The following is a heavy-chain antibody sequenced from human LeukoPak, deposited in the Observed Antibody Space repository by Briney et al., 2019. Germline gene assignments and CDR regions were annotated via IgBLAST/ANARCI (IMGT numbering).Heavy chain of an antibody. Sequence: GRSLRLSCAASGFTFSSYGMHWVRQAPGKGLEWVAVIWYDGSNKYYADSVKGRFTISRDNSKNTLYLQMNSLTAEDTAVYYCAKDRYVSGTYYISVWGQGALVTVSS. D-gene: IGHD3-10*01. CDR2: IWYDGSNK. CDR1: GFTFSSYG. J-gene: IGHJ4*02. V-gene: IGHV3-33*06. CDR3: AKDRYVSGTYYISV.